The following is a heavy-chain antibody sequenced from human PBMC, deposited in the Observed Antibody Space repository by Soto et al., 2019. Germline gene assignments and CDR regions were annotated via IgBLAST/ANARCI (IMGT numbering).Heavy chain of an antibody. J-gene: IGHJ4*02. Sequence: PSETLSLTCTVSGGSISSSSYYWGWIRQPPGKGLEWIGSIYYSGITYYNPSLKSRVTISVDTSKNQLSLKLSSVTAADTAVYFCATILSTVTFDYWGQGTLVTVSS. CDR1: GGSISSSSYY. D-gene: IGHD4-17*01. V-gene: IGHV4-39*01. CDR3: ATILSTVTFDY. CDR2: IYYSGIT.